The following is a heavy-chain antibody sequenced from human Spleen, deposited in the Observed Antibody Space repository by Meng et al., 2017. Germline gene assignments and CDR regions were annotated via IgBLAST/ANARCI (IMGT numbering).Heavy chain of an antibody. J-gene: IGHJ4*02. CDR1: GFTFGDYA. D-gene: IGHD6-13*01. Sequence: GGPLRLSCTASGFTFGDYAMSWFRQAPGKGLEWVGFIRSKAYGGSTEYAASVKGRFTISRDYSKSIAYLQMNSLKTEDTAVYYCTSDWQHPHYFDYWGQGTLVTVSS. V-gene: IGHV3-49*03. CDR2: IRSKAYGGST. CDR3: TSDWQHPHYFDY.